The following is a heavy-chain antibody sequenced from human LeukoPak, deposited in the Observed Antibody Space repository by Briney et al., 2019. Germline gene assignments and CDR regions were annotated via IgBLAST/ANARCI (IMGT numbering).Heavy chain of an antibody. CDR2: ISGRGGST. Sequence: GALRLSCAASGFTFSSYAMSWVRQAPGKGLEWVSAISGRGGSTYYADSVKGRFTISRDNSKNTLYLQMNSLRAEDTAVYYCARSPWSVAGTYWGQGTLVTVSS. V-gene: IGHV3-23*01. CDR1: GFTFSSYA. CDR3: ARSPWSVAGTY. J-gene: IGHJ4*02. D-gene: IGHD6-19*01.